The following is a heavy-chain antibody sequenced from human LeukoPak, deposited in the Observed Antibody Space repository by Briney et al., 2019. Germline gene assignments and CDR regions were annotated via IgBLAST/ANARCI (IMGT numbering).Heavy chain of an antibody. V-gene: IGHV3-48*01. D-gene: IGHD6-19*01. CDR3: CSGWYGTFDY. Sequence: GGSLRLSCAASGFTFSSYGMSWVRQAPGKGLEWVSYISSSGSTIFYADSVRGRFTISRDNAKNSLYLQMNSLRAEDTAVYYCCSGWYGTFDYWGQGTLVTVSS. CDR2: ISSSGSTI. CDR1: GFTFSSYG. J-gene: IGHJ4*02.